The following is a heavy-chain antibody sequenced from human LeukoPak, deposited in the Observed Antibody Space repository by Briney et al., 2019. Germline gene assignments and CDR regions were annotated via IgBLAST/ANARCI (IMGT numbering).Heavy chain of an antibody. CDR1: GGSFSGYY. V-gene: IGHV4-34*01. D-gene: IGHD5-24*01. CDR3: ARKRIRVEMAKRHNWFDP. Sequence: SETLSLTCAVYGGSFSGYYWSWIRQPPGKGLEWIGEINHSGSTNYNPSLKSRVTISVDTSKNQFSLKLSSVTAADTAVYYCARKRIRVEMAKRHNWFDPWGRGTLVTVSS. J-gene: IGHJ5*02. CDR2: INHSGST.